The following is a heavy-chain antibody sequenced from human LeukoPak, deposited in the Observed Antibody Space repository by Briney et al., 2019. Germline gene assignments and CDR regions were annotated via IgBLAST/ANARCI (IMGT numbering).Heavy chain of an antibody. CDR1: GFTFSSYW. CDR3: AKVFQQQLGTPFDY. CDR2: ISGSGGST. Sequence: GGSLRLSCAASGFTFSSYWMHWVRQAPGKGLVWVSAISGSGGSTYYADSVKGRFTISRDNSKNTLYLQMNSLRAEDTAVYYCAKVFQQQLGTPFDYWGQGTLVTVSS. V-gene: IGHV3-23*01. J-gene: IGHJ4*02. D-gene: IGHD6-13*01.